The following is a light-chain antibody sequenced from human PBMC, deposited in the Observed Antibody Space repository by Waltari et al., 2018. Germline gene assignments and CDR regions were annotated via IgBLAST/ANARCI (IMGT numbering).Light chain of an antibody. V-gene: IGKV4-1*01. J-gene: IGKJ2*01. CDR1: DLYSSSKNDE. Sequence: DLYSSSKNDELAEYHQKPGRPPTRLISWASTREAWVPARFRGSGCGTYCTLAISILQAEDVSVSDCQQYDSTPPTFGQGTKLEIK. CDR2: WAS. CDR3: QQYDSTPPT.